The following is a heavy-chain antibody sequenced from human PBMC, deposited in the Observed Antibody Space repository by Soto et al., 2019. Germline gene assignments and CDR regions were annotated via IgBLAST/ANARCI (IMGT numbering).Heavy chain of an antibody. CDR2: IYYTGNT. CDR1: SGSISNINYY. V-gene: IGHV4-39*01. CDR3: ERHLWRVGGPNWFEL. D-gene: IGHD3-10*01. J-gene: IGHJ5*02. Sequence: SETLSLTCIPSSGSISNINYYWGWIRQPPGKGLEWIGSIYYTGNTHYNASLRSRATISVDTSKNQFSLNLNSVTAADTAVYYCERHLWRVGGPNWFELWGQGTLVTVSS.